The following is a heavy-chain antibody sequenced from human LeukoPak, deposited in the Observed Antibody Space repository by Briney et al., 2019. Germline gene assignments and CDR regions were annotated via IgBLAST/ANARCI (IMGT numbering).Heavy chain of an antibody. CDR3: AIARAARPIWFDP. CDR2: IDPEDGET. CDR1: GYTLTELS. J-gene: IGHJ5*02. Sequence: ASVKVSXKVSGYTLTELSMHWVRQAPGKGLEWMGGIDPEDGETIYAQKFQGRVTMTEDTSTDTAYMELSSLRSEDTAVYYCAIARAARPIWFDPWGQGTLVTVSS. D-gene: IGHD6-6*01. V-gene: IGHV1-24*01.